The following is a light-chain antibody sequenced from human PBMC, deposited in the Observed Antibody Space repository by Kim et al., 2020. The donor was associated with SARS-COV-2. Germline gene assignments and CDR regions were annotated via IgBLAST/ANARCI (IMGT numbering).Light chain of an antibody. Sequence: SPRQSATLPCRDSQNVQIRSLARYQHMPGQVPRLLIYGASSRATGVPDRFSGSGSGTEFTLTISRLEPEDSAVYYCQQYGTTPRTFGQGTKVDI. CDR2: GAS. V-gene: IGKV3-20*01. J-gene: IGKJ1*01. CDR1: QNVQIRS. CDR3: QQYGTTPRT.